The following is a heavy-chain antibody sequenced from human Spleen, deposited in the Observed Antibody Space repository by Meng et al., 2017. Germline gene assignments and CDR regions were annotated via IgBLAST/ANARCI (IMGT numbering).Heavy chain of an antibody. J-gene: IGHJ4*02. CDR2: INPNSGDT. V-gene: IGHV1-2*06. CDR3: ASDGCSSTSCYADY. D-gene: IGHD2-2*01. Sequence: QVQLVQSGAEVKKPGASVKVSCQASGYTFTGNGISWVRQAPGQGLEWMGRINPNSGDTNYAQKFQGRVTITRDTSITTAYMELSRLRSDDTAVYYCASDGCSSTSCYADYWGPGTLVTVSS. CDR1: GYTFTGNG.